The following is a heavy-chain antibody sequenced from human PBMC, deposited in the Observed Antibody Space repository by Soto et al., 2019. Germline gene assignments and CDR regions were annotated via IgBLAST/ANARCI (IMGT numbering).Heavy chain of an antibody. CDR1: GASISDYY. V-gene: IGHV4-59*01. CDR2: IFYSGST. CDR3: ARLKRGYSYGSVIDF. J-gene: IGHJ4*01. Sequence: SETLSLTCTVSGASISDYYWSWIRQPPGKGLEYIGYIFYSGSTNYNPSLKSRVAISVDTSRNQFALKLRSVIAADTATYYCARLKRGYSYGSVIDFWGRGTLGTVSS. D-gene: IGHD5-18*01.